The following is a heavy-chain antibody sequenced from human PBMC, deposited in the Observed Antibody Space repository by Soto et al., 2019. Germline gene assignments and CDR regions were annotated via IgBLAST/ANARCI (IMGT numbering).Heavy chain of an antibody. J-gene: IGHJ4*02. CDR3: ARTPRAQMIVLEAATRFDY. V-gene: IGHV1-18*04. Sequence: VASVKVSCKASGYTFTTYGFNWVRQAPGQGLEWMGWISPYNGDTNYAQNFQGRVTLTTDTSTSTAYMELRSLTSEDTAVYYCARTPRAQMIVLEAATRFDYWGQGTLATV. CDR2: ISPYNGDT. D-gene: IGHD2-15*01. CDR1: GYTFTTYG.